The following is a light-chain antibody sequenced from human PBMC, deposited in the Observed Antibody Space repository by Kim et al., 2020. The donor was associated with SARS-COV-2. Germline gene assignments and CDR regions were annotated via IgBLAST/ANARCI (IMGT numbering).Light chain of an antibody. CDR3: KSRDSSGTQLV. CDR2: GKN. J-gene: IGLJ2*01. CDR1: SLRNYY. V-gene: IGLV3-19*01. Sequence: AWGQTVTITCKGDSLRNYYASWYQQKPGQAPLLVIYGKNNRPSGIPDRFSGSNSGNTASLTITGAQAGDEADYYCKSRDSSGTQLVFGGGTKLTVL.